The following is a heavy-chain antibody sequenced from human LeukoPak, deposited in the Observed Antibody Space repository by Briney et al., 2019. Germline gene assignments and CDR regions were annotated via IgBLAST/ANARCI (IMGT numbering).Heavy chain of an antibody. CDR1: GGSISSSSYY. CDR3: ASRSPQFDI. CDR2: NYYSGST. Sequence: SETLSLTCTVSGGSISSSSYYWGWIRQPPGKGLEWIGYNYYSGSTYYNPSLKSRVTISVDTSKNQFSLKLGSVTAADTAIYYCASRSPQFDIWGQGTMVTVSS. V-gene: IGHV4-39*07. J-gene: IGHJ3*02.